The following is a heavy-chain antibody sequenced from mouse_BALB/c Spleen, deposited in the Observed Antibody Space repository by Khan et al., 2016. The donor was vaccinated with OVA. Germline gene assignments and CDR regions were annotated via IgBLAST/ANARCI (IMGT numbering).Heavy chain of an antibody. J-gene: IGHJ2*01. CDR3: ARGNYYGYYFDY. V-gene: IGHV3-2*02. CDR1: GYSITSGYA. Sequence: EVKLLESGPGLVKPSQSLSLTRTVTGYSITSGYAWNWIRQFPGNKLEWMGYISYSGGTSYNPSLKSRISITRDTSKNQFFLQLNSVTTEDTATYYCARGNYYGYYFDYWGQGTPLTVSS. D-gene: IGHD1-1*01. CDR2: ISYSGGT.